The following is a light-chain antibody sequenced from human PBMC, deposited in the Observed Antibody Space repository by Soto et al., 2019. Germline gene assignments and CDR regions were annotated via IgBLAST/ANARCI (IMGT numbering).Light chain of an antibody. Sequence: QSVLTQPPSASGTPGQRVTISCSGSSSNIGNNAVNWYQQFPGTAPKLLIYDNNQWPSGVPDRFSGSKSGTSASLAISGLQSEDEADYYCAAWDDSLDGLVFGGGTKLTVL. J-gene: IGLJ3*02. CDR1: SSNIGNNA. CDR3: AAWDDSLDGLV. V-gene: IGLV1-44*01. CDR2: DNN.